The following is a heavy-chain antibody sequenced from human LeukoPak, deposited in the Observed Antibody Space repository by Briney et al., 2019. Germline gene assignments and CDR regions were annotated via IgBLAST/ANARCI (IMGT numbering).Heavy chain of an antibody. J-gene: IGHJ6*03. CDR3: ARGAGSGSYYLHKAYYYYMDV. CDR1: GFTFSRYW. V-gene: IGHV3-7*01. D-gene: IGHD3-10*01. Sequence: GGSLRLSCAASGFTFSRYWMSWVRQAPGKGLEWVANIKQDGSEKYYVDSVKGRFTISRDNAKNSLYLQMNSLRAEDTAVYYCARGAGSGSYYLHKAYYYYMDVWGKGTTVTISS. CDR2: IKQDGSEK.